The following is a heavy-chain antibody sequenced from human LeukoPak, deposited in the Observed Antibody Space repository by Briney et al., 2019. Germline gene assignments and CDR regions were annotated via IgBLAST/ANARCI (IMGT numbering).Heavy chain of an antibody. V-gene: IGHV4-59*01. D-gene: IGHD3-10*01. CDR2: IYFSVTS. CDR3: ARAGGGDGSGSL. J-gene: IGHJ4*02. Sequence: TSETLSLTCTVSGVSITSYYWSWSRRPPRQEVEGCGYIYFSVTSDYNTSLQSRVIMSVDMSTRQISLKLSSVTAADTAVYDCARAGGGDGSGSLWGQGTLVTVSS. CDR1: GVSITSYY.